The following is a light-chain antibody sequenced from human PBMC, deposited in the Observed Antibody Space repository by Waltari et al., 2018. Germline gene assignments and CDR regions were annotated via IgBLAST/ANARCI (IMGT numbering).Light chain of an antibody. V-gene: IGKV3-20*01. CDR2: GAS. J-gene: IGKJ4*01. CDR1: QSVSTIF. CDR3: QQYDRSVS. Sequence: EIVLTQSPGTLSLSPGERATLSCRASQSVSTIFLAWYQQKPGQAPRLLIYGASNRVTGIPDRFSGSGSGKDFTLTISRLEPEDSAVYYCQQYDRSVSFGGGTKVEIQ.